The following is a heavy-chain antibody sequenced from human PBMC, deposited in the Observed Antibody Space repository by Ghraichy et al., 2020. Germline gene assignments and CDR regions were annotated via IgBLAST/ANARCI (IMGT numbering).Heavy chain of an antibody. Sequence: SETLSLTCAVYGGSFSGYYWSWIRQPPGKGLEWIGEINHSGSTNYNPSLKSRVTISVDTSKNQFSLKLSSVTAADTAVYYCASGVVTRGVADYWGQGTLVTVSS. CDR2: INHSGST. CDR3: ASGVVTRGVADY. J-gene: IGHJ4*02. D-gene: IGHD4-23*01. V-gene: IGHV4-34*01. CDR1: GGSFSGYY.